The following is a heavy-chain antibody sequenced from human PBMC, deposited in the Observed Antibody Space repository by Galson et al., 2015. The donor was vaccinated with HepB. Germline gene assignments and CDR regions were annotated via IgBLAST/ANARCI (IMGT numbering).Heavy chain of an antibody. V-gene: IGHV3-30-3*01. CDR1: GFTFSSYA. J-gene: IGHJ6*02. D-gene: IGHD6-19*01. CDR2: ISYDGSNK. CDR3: ARDLGGDKISSGWYRDYYYYGMDV. Sequence: SLRLSCAASGFTFSSYAMHWVRQAPGKGLEWVAVISYDGSNKYYADSVKGRFTISRDNSKNTLYLQMNSLRAEDTAVYYCARDLGGDKISSGWYRDYYYYGMDVWGQGTTVTVSS.